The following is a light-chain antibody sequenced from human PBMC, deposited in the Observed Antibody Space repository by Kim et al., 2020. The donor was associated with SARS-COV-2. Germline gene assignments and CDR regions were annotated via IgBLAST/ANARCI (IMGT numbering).Light chain of an antibody. CDR2: AAS. CDR1: QSISTN. V-gene: IGKV1-39*01. CDR3: KQSNSTPLT. J-gene: IGKJ4*01. Sequence: DIQMTQSPSPLSASVGDRVTITCRASQSISTNLNWYQQKSGKAPKLLIYAASSLQGGVPSRFSGSGSGTDFTLTISSLQPEDSATYDCKQSNSTPLTFGGGTKVDIK.